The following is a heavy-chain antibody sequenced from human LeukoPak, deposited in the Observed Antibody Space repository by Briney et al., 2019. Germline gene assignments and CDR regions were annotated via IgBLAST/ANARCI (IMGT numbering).Heavy chain of an antibody. D-gene: IGHD6-13*01. CDR1: GGSTSSDY. J-gene: IGHJ5*02. V-gene: IGHV4-59*08. CDR3: ARHRPAAPVIAA. CDR2: VYNSGDT. Sequence: SETLSLTCTVSGGSTSSDYWSWIRQSPGKGLEWVGYVYNSGDTGKNPSLKSRVTILLDTSKNQCSLKLTSVSAADTAVYYCARHRPAAPVIAAWGQGTLVTVSS.